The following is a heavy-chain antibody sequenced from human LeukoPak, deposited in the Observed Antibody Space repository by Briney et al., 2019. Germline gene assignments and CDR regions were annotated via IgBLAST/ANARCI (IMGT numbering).Heavy chain of an antibody. Sequence: GASVKVSCKASGYTFTSYDINWVRQATGQGLEWMGWMNPNSGNTGYAQKFQGRVTMTRNTSISTAYMELSSLRSEDTAVYYCAREHIVTRPGGYYYYGMDVWGQGTTVTVPS. CDR3: AREHIVTRPGGYYYYGMDV. V-gene: IGHV1-8*01. J-gene: IGHJ6*02. D-gene: IGHD2-21*01. CDR1: GYTFTSYD. CDR2: MNPNSGNT.